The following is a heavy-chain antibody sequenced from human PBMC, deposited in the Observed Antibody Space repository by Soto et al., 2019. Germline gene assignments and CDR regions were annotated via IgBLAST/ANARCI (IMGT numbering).Heavy chain of an antibody. D-gene: IGHD3-22*01. CDR3: AKDSSGYYTNNWFDP. V-gene: IGHV3-23*01. J-gene: IGHJ5*02. Sequence: GGSLRLSCAASGFTFSSYAMSWVRQSPGKGLEWVSAISGSGGSTYYADSVKGRFTISRDNSKNTLYLQMNSLRAEDTAVYYCAKDSSGYYTNNWFDPWGQGTLVSVSS. CDR2: ISGSGGST. CDR1: GFTFSSYA.